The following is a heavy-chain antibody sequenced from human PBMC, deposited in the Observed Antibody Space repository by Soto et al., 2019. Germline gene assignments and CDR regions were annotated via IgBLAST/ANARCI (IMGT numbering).Heavy chain of an antibody. CDR3: ARTSYYGSGVFDI. Sequence: EVQLVQSGAEVKKPGESLKISCKGSGYSFTIYWIGWVRQMPGKGLEWMGIIYPGDSDTRYSPSLHGQVTISADKSINTAYLQWSSLKDSDTAMYYCARTSYYGSGVFDIWCQGTMVTVSS. CDR1: GYSFTIYW. CDR2: IYPGDSDT. D-gene: IGHD3-10*01. V-gene: IGHV5-51*03. J-gene: IGHJ3*02.